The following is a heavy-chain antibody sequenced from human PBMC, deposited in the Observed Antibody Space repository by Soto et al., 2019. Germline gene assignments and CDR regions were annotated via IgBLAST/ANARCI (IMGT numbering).Heavy chain of an antibody. Sequence: EVQLLESGGGLVQPGGSLRLSCAASGFTFSSYSMSWVRQAPGKGLEWVSGFRTGGDDGTTYYADSVKGRFTISRDNSKNTLYLQMNSLRAEDTAVYYCARGFLEWLLPDYWGQGTLVTVSS. D-gene: IGHD3-3*01. J-gene: IGHJ4*02. CDR3: ARGFLEWLLPDY. CDR1: GFTFSSYS. V-gene: IGHV3-23*01. CDR2: FRTGGDDGTT.